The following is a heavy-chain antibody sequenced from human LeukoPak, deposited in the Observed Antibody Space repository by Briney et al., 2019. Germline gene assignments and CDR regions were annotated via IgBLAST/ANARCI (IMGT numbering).Heavy chain of an antibody. J-gene: IGHJ4*02. D-gene: IGHD3-10*01. V-gene: IGHV3-23*01. CDR3: ARRYYYGSGSYSFDY. CDR2: ISGSGGST. Sequence: GGSLRLSCAASGFTFSSYAMSWVRQAPGKGLEWVSAISGSGGSTYYADSVKGRFTISRDNSKNTLYLQMNSLRAEDTAVYCCARRYYYGSGSYSFDYWAREPWSPSPQ. CDR1: GFTFSSYA.